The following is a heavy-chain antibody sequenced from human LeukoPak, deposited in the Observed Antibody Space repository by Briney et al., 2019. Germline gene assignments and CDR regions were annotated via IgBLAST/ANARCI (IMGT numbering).Heavy chain of an antibody. CDR1: GFTFSSYG. CDR2: ISYDGSSK. D-gene: IGHD3-22*01. CDR3: AKGVRYDSSGYYLGFDY. J-gene: IGHJ4*02. Sequence: PGRSLRLSCAASGFTFSSYGMHWVRQAPGKGLEWVAVISYDGSSKYYADSVKGRFTISRDNSKNTLYLQMNSLRAEDTAVYYCAKGVRYDSSGYYLGFDYWGQGTLVTVSS. V-gene: IGHV3-30*18.